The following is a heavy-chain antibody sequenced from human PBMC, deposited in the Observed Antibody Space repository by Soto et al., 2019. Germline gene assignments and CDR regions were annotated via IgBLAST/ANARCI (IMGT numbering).Heavy chain of an antibody. CDR2: INAGSGNT. D-gene: IGHD2-15*01. CDR1: GYTFTSYA. J-gene: IGHJ4*02. CDR3: AIYSGDFDY. Sequence: QVQLVQSGAEVKKPGASVKVSCKASGYTFTSYAIHWVRQAPGQRLEWMGWINAGSGNTKYSQKFQDRVTITRDTSASTAYMELSSLRSEDTAVYYCAIYSGDFDYWGQGTLVTVSS. V-gene: IGHV1-3*01.